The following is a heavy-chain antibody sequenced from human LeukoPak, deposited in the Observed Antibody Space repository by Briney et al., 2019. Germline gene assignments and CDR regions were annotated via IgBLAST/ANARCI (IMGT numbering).Heavy chain of an antibody. J-gene: IGHJ4*02. CDR2: INHSGST. CDR3: ARQKLWLGETYDY. D-gene: IGHD3-10*01. CDR1: GGSISSSSYY. V-gene: IGHV4-39*01. Sequence: WETLSLTCTVSGGSISSSSYYWGWIRQPPGKGLEWIGEINHSGSTNYNPSLKSRVTISVDTSKNQFSLKLSSVTAADTAVYYCARQKLWLGETYDYWGQGTLVTVSS.